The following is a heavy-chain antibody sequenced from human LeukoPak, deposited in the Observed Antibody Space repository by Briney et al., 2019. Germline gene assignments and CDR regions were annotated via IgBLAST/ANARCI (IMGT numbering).Heavy chain of an antibody. V-gene: IGHV3-11*03. CDR3: ARCQYNSSPDF. D-gene: IGHD6-13*01. CDR2: ISPTSDYT. J-gene: IGHJ4*02. Sequence: GGSLRLSCAASGFTFIDYSMSWIRQAPEKGLEWVSYISPTSDYTSYADSVKGRFTIFRDNAKNSLFLQMNSLRVEDTAVYYCARCQYNSSPDFWGQGTLVTVSS. CDR1: GFTFIDYS.